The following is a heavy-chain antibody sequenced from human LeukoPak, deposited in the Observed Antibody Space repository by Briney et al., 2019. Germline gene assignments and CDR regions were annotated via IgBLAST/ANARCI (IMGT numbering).Heavy chain of an antibody. CDR2: MLYSGTT. J-gene: IGHJ4*01. D-gene: IGHD3-9*01. Sequence: SETLSLTCAVYGGSFSGYYWSWIRQPPGEGLEWIGSMLYSGTTYNNPSLKSRVTISLDTSKNHFSLELSSVTAADTAVYYCARLGHWFRSTDYWGHGALVTVSS. CDR3: ARLGHWFRSTDY. V-gene: IGHV4-34*12. CDR1: GGSFSGYY.